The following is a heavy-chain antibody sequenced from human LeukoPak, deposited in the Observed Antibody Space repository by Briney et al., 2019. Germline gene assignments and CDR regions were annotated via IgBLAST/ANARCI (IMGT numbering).Heavy chain of an antibody. J-gene: IGHJ4*02. CDR1: GYTFTSYD. Sequence: ASVKVSCKASGYTFTSYDINWVRQATGQGLEWMGWMNPNSGNTGYAQKFQGRVTITRNTSISTAYMELSSLRSEDTAVYYCARVYYDSSGYSPHFDYWGQGTLVTVSS. CDR3: ARVYYDSSGYSPHFDY. V-gene: IGHV1-8*03. CDR2: MNPNSGNT. D-gene: IGHD3-22*01.